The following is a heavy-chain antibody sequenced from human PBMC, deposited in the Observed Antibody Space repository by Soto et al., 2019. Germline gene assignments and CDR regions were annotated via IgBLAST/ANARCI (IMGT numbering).Heavy chain of an antibody. CDR2: IWYDGINK. CDR1: GFTFSNNG. V-gene: IGHV3-33*01. Sequence: QVQLVESGGGMVQPGRSLRLSCAASGFTFSNNGMHWVRQAPGKGLEWVAVIWYDGINKYYADSVKGRFIISRDNSKNTVYLQMHRLRAEDTAVYYCARDRVQMVDGLDVWGQGTTVTVSS. CDR3: ARDRVQMVDGLDV. J-gene: IGHJ6*02. D-gene: IGHD2-15*01.